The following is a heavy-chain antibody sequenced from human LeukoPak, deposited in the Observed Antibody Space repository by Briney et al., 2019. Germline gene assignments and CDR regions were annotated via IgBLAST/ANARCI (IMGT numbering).Heavy chain of an antibody. D-gene: IGHD3-22*01. CDR2: ISSSSSTI. CDR1: GFTFSSYS. V-gene: IGHV3-48*04. J-gene: IGHJ4*02. CDR3: ARDLYYYDSSGLGY. Sequence: PGGSLRLSCAASGFTFSSYSMNWVRQAPGKGLEWVSYISSSSSTIYYADSVKGRFTISRDNAKNSLYLQMNSLRAEDTAVYYCARDLYYYDSSGLGYWGQGTLVTVSS.